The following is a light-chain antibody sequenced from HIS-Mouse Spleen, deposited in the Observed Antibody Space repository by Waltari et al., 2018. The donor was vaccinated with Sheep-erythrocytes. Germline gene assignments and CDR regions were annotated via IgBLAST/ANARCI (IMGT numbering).Light chain of an antibody. CDR2: DDS. CDR3: QVWDSSSDHWV. CDR1: NIGSKI. Sequence: SHVLTQPPSVSVAPAQPAWITCGGNNIGSKIRQWYQQKPSQAPVLVVYDDSDRPSRIPERFSGSNSGNKATLTISRVEAGDEADYYCQVWDSSSDHWVFGGGTKLTVL. J-gene: IGLJ3*02. V-gene: IGLV3-21*02.